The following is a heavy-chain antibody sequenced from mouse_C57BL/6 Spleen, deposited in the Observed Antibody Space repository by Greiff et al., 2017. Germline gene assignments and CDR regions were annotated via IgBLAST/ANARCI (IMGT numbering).Heavy chain of an antibody. J-gene: IGHJ3*01. CDR2: IYPGSGST. D-gene: IGHD1-1*01. CDR1: GYTFTSYW. V-gene: IGHV1-55*01. CDR3: ARGGDNYYGSSYWFAY. Sequence: VQLQQPGAELVKPGASVKMSCKASGYTFTSYWITWVKQRPGQGLEWIGDIYPGSGSTNYNEKFKSKATLTVDTSSSTAYMQLSSLTSEDSAVYYCARGGDNYYGSSYWFAYWGQGTLVTVSA.